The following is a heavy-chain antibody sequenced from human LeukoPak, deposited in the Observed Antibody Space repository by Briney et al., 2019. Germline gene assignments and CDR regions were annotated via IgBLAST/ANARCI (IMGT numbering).Heavy chain of an antibody. CDR3: ARVGFGESRRPHAFDI. Sequence: PSETLSLTCTVSGGSISSYYWSWIRQPPGKGLEWIGYIYYSGSTNYNPSLKSRVTISVDTSKNQFSLKLSSVTAADTAVYYCARVGFGESRRPHAFDIWGQGTMVTVSS. CDR1: GGSISSYY. CDR2: IYYSGST. D-gene: IGHD3-10*01. V-gene: IGHV4-59*01. J-gene: IGHJ3*02.